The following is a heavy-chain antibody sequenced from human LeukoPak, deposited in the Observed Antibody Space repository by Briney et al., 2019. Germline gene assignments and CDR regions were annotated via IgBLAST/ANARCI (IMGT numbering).Heavy chain of an antibody. CDR3: ARDTSAWRYGMDV. CDR1: GFTVSSNY. D-gene: IGHD6-19*01. CDR2: IYSGGST. J-gene: IGHJ6*02. V-gene: IGHV3-53*01. Sequence: TGGSLRLSCAASGFTVSSNYMSWVRQAPGKGLEWVSVIYSGGSTYYADSVKGRFTISRDNSKNTLYLQMNSLRAEDTAVYYCARDTSAWRYGMDVRGQGTTVTVSS.